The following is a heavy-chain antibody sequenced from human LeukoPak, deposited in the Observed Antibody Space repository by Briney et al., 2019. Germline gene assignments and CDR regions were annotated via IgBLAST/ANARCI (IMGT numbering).Heavy chain of an antibody. V-gene: IGHV3-21*01. CDR2: ISSSSSYI. J-gene: IGHJ4*02. CDR3: ARDFFHFDY. CDR1: GFIFSSYG. Sequence: GGSPRLSCAASGFIFSSYGMHWVRQAPGKGLEWVSSISSSSSYIYYADSVKGRFTISRDNAKNSLYLQMNSLRAEDTAVYYCARDFFHFDYWGQGTLVTVSS. D-gene: IGHD3-3*01.